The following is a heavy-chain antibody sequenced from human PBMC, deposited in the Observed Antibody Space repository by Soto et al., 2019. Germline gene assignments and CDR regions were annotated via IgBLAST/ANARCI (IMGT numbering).Heavy chain of an antibody. D-gene: IGHD2-15*01. CDR3: ARMCVYCSGGSCYSCHYYYGMDV. CDR2: ISAYNGNT. CDR1: GYTFTSYG. Sequence: ASVKVSCEASGYTFTSYGISWVRQAPGQGLEWMGWISAYNGNTNYAQKLQGRVTMTTDTSTSTAYMELRSLRSDDTAVYYCARMCVYCSGGSCYSCHYYYGMDVWGQGTTVTVSS. J-gene: IGHJ6*02. V-gene: IGHV1-18*01.